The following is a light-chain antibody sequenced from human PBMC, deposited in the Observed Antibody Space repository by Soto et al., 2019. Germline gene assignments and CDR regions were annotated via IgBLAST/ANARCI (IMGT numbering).Light chain of an antibody. V-gene: IGLV2-14*01. CDR3: NSYTTSSTVV. CDR1: SSDVGTYNF. CDR2: DVS. J-gene: IGLJ1*01. Sequence: QSVLTQPASVSGSPGQSITISCTGTSSDVGTYNFVSWYQQHPGKAPKLMIYDVSNGPSGVSNRFSGSKSGNTASLTISGLQAEDEADYYCNSYTTSSTVVFGTGTKVTVL.